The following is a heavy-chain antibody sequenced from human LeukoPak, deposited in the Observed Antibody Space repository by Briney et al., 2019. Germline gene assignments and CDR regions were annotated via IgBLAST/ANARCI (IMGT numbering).Heavy chain of an antibody. CDR3: AKDRGAPRVFDY. CDR2: ISGSGGST. Sequence: GGSLRLCCAASGFTFSSYAMSWVRQAPGKGLEWVSAISGSGGSTYYADSVKGRFTISRDNSKNTLYLQMNSLRAEDTAVYYCAKDRGAPRVFDYWGQGTLVTVSS. J-gene: IGHJ4*02. CDR1: GFTFSSYA. V-gene: IGHV3-23*01. D-gene: IGHD3-10*01.